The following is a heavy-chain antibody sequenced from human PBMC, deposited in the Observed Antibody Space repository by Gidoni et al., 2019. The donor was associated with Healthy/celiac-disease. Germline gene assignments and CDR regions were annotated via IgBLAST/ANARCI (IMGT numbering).Heavy chain of an antibody. CDR2: FYYSGST. CDR1: GGSIRRGGYY. J-gene: IGHJ4*02. D-gene: IGHD3-22*01. CDR3: ARLRNYYDSSGYGRVFDY. Sequence: QVQLQESGPGLVKPSQTLSLTCSVSGGSIRRGGYYWSWIRQHPGKGLEWIGYFYYSGSTYYNQSLKGRVTISVDTSKNQFSLKLSSVTAADTAVYYCARLRNYYDSSGYGRVFDYWGQGTLVTVSS. V-gene: IGHV4-31*03.